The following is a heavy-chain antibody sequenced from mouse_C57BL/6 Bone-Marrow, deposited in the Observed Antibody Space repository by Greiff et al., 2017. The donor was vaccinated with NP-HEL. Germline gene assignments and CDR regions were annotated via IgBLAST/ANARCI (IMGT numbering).Heavy chain of an antibody. CDR2: INYDGSST. J-gene: IGHJ4*01. CDR1: GFTFSDYY. V-gene: IGHV5-16*01. CDR3: AREGGLRRRTYAMDY. D-gene: IGHD2-4*01. Sequence: EVMLVESEGGLVQPGSSMKLSCTASGFTFSDYYMAWVRQVTEKGLEWVANINYDGSSTYYLDSLKSRFIISRDNAKNSLYLQMSSLKSEDTATYYCAREGGLRRRTYAMDYWGQGTSVTVSS.